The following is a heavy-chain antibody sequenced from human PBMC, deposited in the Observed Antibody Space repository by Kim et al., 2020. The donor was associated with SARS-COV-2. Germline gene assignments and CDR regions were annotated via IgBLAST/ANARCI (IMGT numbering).Heavy chain of an antibody. J-gene: IGHJ3*01. V-gene: IGHV3-33*01. D-gene: IGHD4-17*01. Sequence: GGSLRLSCAASGFTFSSYGMHWVRQAPGKGLEWVAVIWCDGSNIYYADSVKGRFTISRDNSKNTLYLQMNSLRAEDTAVYYCATDLYPLSAGDYQFDAFDVWGQGTMVTVSS. CDR2: IWCDGSNI. CDR3: ATDLYPLSAGDYQFDAFDV. CDR1: GFTFSSYG.